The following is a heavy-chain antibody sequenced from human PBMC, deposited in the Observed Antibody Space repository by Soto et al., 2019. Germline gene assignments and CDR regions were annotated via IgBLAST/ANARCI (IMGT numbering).Heavy chain of an antibody. Sequence: SETLSLTCTVSGGSIHSGDYYWSWIRQPPGKGLEWIAYIYYSGSTYYTPSLKSRLSMSVDTSKSQFSLKLTSVHAADTAIYYCARMRRPEDTDVYLFDFWGQGTLVTVSS. CDR3: ARMRRPEDTDVYLFDF. CDR2: IYYSGST. V-gene: IGHV4-30-4*01. D-gene: IGHD2-15*01. J-gene: IGHJ4*02. CDR1: GGSIHSGDYY.